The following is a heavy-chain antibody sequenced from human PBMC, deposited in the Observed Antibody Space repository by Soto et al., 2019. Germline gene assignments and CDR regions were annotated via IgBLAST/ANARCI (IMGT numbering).Heavy chain of an antibody. V-gene: IGHV3-48*01. CDR3: ASALKKGNTTPLGMDV. J-gene: IGHJ6*03. Sequence: QSGGSLRLSCTASGFTFSDYSMNWVRHAPGKGLEWVSYISSSSGTIHYADSVKGRFTISRDNAKSSLFLHMNSLRAEDTAVYSCASALKKGNTTPLGMDVWGKRTTVTVSS. D-gene: IGHD2-2*01. CDR1: GFTFSDYS. CDR2: ISSSSGTI.